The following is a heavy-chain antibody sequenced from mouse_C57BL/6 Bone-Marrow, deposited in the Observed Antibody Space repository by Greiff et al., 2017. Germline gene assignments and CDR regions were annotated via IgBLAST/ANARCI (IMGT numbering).Heavy chain of an antibody. CDR3: ARGYDYDYAMDY. D-gene: IGHD2-4*01. Sequence: VQLKESGPELVKPGASVKISCKASGYSFTDYNMNWVKQSNGKRLEWIGVINPNYGTTSYNQKFKGKATLTVDQSSSTAYMQLKSLTSEDSAVYFCARGYDYDYAMDYGGRGNSVTVTS. J-gene: IGHJ4*01. V-gene: IGHV1-39*01. CDR2: INPNYGTT. CDR1: GYSFTDYN.